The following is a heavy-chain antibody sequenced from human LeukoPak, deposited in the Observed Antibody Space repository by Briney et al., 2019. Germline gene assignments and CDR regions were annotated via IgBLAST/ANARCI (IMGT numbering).Heavy chain of an antibody. Sequence: GGSLRLSRAASGFTFSSYWMSWVRQAPGKGLEWVANIKQDGSEKYYVDSVKGRFTISRDNAKNSLYLQMNSLRAEDAAVYYCARSITMIVVDPLFYMDVWGKGTTVTVSS. CDR2: IKQDGSEK. V-gene: IGHV3-7*01. J-gene: IGHJ6*03. CDR1: GFTFSSYW. CDR3: ARSITMIVVDPLFYMDV. D-gene: IGHD3-22*01.